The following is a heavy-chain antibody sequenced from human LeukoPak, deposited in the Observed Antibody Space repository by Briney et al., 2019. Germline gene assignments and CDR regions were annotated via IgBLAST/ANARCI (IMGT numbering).Heavy chain of an antibody. Sequence: PSETLSLTCTVSGGSISSYYWSWIRQPPGKGLEWIGEINHSGSTNYNPSLKSRVTISVDTSKNQFSLKLSSVTAADTAVYYCARDGDYVGFGYWGQGTLVTVSS. D-gene: IGHD4-17*01. J-gene: IGHJ4*02. CDR1: GGSISSYY. CDR2: INHSGST. CDR3: ARDGDYVGFGY. V-gene: IGHV4-34*01.